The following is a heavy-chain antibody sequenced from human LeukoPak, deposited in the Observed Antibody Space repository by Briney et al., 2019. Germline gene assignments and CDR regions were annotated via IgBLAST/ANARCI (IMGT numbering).Heavy chain of an antibody. V-gene: IGHV6-1*01. CDR1: GDSFSSNSGV. Sequence: PSQTLSLTCAISGDSFSSNSGVWNWLRQSPSRGLEWLGRTYYRSKWFYDYAESVKGRIIVNPDTSKNQFSLHLNSMTPDDTAVYYCARDAPGQSYFDYWGRGTLVTVSS. CDR3: ARDAPGQSYFDY. CDR2: TYYRSKWFY. J-gene: IGHJ4*02.